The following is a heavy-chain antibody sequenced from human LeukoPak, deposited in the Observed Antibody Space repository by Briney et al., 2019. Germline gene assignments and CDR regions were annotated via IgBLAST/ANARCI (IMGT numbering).Heavy chain of an antibody. Sequence: PGGSLRLSCAASGFTFSTYIMNWVRQTPGKGLEWVSSIGTSTSYIYYADSVKGRFTISRDNAKNSLYLQMNSLRAEDTALYYCARGSLYDILTPSWGGIDYWGQGTLVTVSS. D-gene: IGHD3-9*01. CDR2: IGTSTSYI. CDR1: GFTFSTYI. CDR3: ARGSLYDILTPSWGGIDY. V-gene: IGHV3-21*04. J-gene: IGHJ4*02.